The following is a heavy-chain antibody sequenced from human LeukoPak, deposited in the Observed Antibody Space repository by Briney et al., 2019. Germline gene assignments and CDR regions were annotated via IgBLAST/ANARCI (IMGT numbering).Heavy chain of an antibody. CDR1: GGSISNNW. CDR3: AGDWEEDYYDSSGYGAFDI. V-gene: IGHV4-4*02. Sequence: SETLSLTCAVTGGSISNNWWTWVRQPPGKGLEWIGEISQSARTNYNPSLKSRVTMSIDKSRNQFSLRMNSVTAADTAVYYCAGDWEEDYYDSSGYGAFDIWGQGTMVTVSS. CDR2: ISQSART. D-gene: IGHD3-22*01. J-gene: IGHJ3*02.